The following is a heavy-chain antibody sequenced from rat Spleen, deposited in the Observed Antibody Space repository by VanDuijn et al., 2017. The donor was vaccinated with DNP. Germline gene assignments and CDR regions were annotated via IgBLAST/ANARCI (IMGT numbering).Heavy chain of an antibody. CDR2: INKDSRTI. Sequence: EVQLVESGGGLVQSGRSLKLSCAASGFTFSDYAMAWVRQAPGKGLERIGEINKDSRTIDYSPSLKDKFTISRDSAQNTLYLQMSKLGSEDTAIYHVAKVPNYGGDSDYFDYWGQGVMVTVSS. D-gene: IGHD1-11*01. J-gene: IGHJ2*01. CDR1: GFTFSDYA. V-gene: IGHV4-2*01. CDR3: AKVPNYGGDSDYFDY.